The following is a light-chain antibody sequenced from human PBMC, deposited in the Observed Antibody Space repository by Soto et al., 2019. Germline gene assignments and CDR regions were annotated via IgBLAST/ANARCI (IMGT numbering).Light chain of an antibody. CDR2: DNN. CDR1: SSNIENNY. J-gene: IGLJ2*01. Sequence: QSVLTQPPSVSAAPGQKVTISCSGSSSNIENNYVSWYQQLPGTAPKLLIYDNNKRPSEIPDRFSGSKSGTSATLGITGLQTGAEADYHCGTWDSSLNGVVFGGGTKLTVL. CDR3: GTWDSSLNGVV. V-gene: IGLV1-51*01.